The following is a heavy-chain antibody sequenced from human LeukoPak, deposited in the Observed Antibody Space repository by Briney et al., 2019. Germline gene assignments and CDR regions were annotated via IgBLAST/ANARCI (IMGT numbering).Heavy chain of an antibody. CDR2: IGSSGSTI. CDR3: ARGLFDYLYYFDY. V-gene: IGHV3-48*03. J-gene: IGHJ4*02. CDR1: GFTFSNYE. Sequence: GSLRLSCAASGFTFSNYEMNWVRQAPGKGLEWVSYIGSSGSTIYYADSVKGRFTISRDNAKNSLYLQMNGLRAEDTAVYYCARGLFDYLYYFDYWGQGTLVTVSS. D-gene: IGHD5-12*01.